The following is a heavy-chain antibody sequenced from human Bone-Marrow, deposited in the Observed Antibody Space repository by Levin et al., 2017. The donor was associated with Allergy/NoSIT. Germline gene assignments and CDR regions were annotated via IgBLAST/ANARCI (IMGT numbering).Heavy chain of an antibody. D-gene: IGHD1-14*01. CDR3: ARGTNRVDFLDY. J-gene: IGHJ4*02. CDR1: GYTFTTSG. CDR2: ISGYNSNT. V-gene: IGHV1-18*01. Sequence: ASVKVSCKASGYTFTTSGITWVRQAPGQGLEWMGWISGYNSNTAYAQKFQDRVTMTTDTSTNKASMELRSLKSDDTALYYCARGTNRVDFLDYWGQGTLVTVSS.